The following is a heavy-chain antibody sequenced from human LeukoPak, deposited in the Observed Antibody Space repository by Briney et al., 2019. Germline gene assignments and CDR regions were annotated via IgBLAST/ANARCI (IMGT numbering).Heavy chain of an antibody. V-gene: IGHV3-7*01. Sequence: GGSLRLSCAASGFTVSSNYMSWVRQAPGKGLEWVANINEDGSAKYYVDSVKGRFTISRDNAKRSLDLQVNSLRAEDTAVYYCTRSRRDGNDYWGQGTLVTVSS. CDR1: GFTVSSNY. CDR3: TRSRRDGNDY. D-gene: IGHD5-24*01. J-gene: IGHJ4*02. CDR2: INEDGSAK.